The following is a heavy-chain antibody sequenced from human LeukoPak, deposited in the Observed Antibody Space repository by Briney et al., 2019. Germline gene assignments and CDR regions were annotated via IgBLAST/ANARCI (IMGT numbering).Heavy chain of an antibody. D-gene: IGHD2-21*02. J-gene: IGHJ6*04. V-gene: IGHV3-11*01. Sequence: GGSLRLSCAASGFTFSDYYMSWIRQAPGKGLEWISYINTSGSTIYYADSVKGRFTISRDNAKNSLYLQMNSLRPEDTAVYYCATRVYCGGDCYSSHGMDVWGKGTTVTVSS. CDR3: ATRVYCGGDCYSSHGMDV. CDR2: INTSGSTI. CDR1: GFTFSDYY.